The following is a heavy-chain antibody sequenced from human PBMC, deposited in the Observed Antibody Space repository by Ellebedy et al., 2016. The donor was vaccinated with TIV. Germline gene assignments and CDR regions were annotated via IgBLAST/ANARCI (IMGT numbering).Heavy chain of an antibody. CDR3: ARHYDFWSGYYMGFDY. Sequence: SETLSLXXAVYGGSFSGYYWSWIRQPPGKGLEWIGEINHSGSTNYNPSLKSRVTISVDTSKNQFSLKLSSVTAADTAVYYCARHYDFWSGYYMGFDYWGQGTLVTVSS. CDR2: INHSGST. D-gene: IGHD3-3*01. J-gene: IGHJ4*02. CDR1: GGSFSGYY. V-gene: IGHV4-34*01.